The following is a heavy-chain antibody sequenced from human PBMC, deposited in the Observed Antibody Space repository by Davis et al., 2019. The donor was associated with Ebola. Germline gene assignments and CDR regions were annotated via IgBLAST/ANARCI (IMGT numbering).Heavy chain of an antibody. CDR1: GFTFSSYS. Sequence: GESLKISCAASGFTFSSYSMNWVRQAPGKGLEWVSSISSSSSYIYYADSVKGRFTISRDASKNTLYLQMNSLRAEDTAVYYCAKGGTMVRGVYYYYGMDVWGQGTTVTVSS. CDR2: ISSSSSYI. D-gene: IGHD3-10*01. J-gene: IGHJ6*02. CDR3: AKGGTMVRGVYYYYGMDV. V-gene: IGHV3-21*04.